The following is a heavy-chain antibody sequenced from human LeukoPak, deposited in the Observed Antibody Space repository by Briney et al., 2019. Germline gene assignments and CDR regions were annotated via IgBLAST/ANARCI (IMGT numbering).Heavy chain of an antibody. CDR1: GGSISSYY. V-gene: IGHV4-59*01. CDR3: ARYLTGWFDP. D-gene: IGHD1-14*01. Sequence: SETQSLTCTVSGGSISSYYWSWIRQPPGKGLEWIGYIYYSGSTNYNPSLKSRVTISVDRSKNQFSLKLSSVTAADTALYYCARYLTGWFDPWGQGTLVTVSS. J-gene: IGHJ5*02. CDR2: IYYSGST.